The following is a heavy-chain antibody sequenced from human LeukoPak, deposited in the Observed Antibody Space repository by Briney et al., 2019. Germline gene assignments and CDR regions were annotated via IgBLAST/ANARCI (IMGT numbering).Heavy chain of an antibody. V-gene: IGHV4-59*01. D-gene: IGHD6-13*01. Sequence: SETLSLTCTVSGGSISSYYWSRIRQPPGKGLEWIGYNYYSGSTNYNPSLKSRVTISVDTSKNQFSLKLSSVTAADTAVYYCARGLAAAGLFDYWGQGTLVTVSS. J-gene: IGHJ4*02. CDR1: GGSISSYY. CDR3: ARGLAAAGLFDY. CDR2: NYYSGST.